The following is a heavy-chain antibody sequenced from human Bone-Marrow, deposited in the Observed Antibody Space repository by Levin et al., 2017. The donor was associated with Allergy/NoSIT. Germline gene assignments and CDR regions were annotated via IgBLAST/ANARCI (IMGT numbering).Heavy chain of an antibody. CDR1: GYTFTGYY. V-gene: IGHV1-2*02. CDR2: INPNSGGT. CDR3: ARDSSGWYGVEIDY. Sequence: GESLKISCKASGYTFTGYYMHWVRQAPGQGLEWMGWINPNSGGTNYAQKFQGRVTMTRDTSISTAYMELSRLRSDDTAVYYCARDSSGWYGVEIDYWGQGTLVTVSS. D-gene: IGHD6-19*01. J-gene: IGHJ4*02.